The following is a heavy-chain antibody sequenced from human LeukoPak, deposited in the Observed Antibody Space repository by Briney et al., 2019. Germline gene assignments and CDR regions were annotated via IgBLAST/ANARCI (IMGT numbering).Heavy chain of an antibody. J-gene: IGHJ4*02. D-gene: IGHD3-22*01. Sequence: ASVKVSCKASGYTFTSYGISWVRQAPGQGLEWMGWISAYDGNTNYAQKLQGRVTMTTDTSTSTAYMELRSLRSDDTAVYYCARTVYYYDSSGYFVPDVGYFDYWGQGTLVTVSS. V-gene: IGHV1-18*01. CDR2: ISAYDGNT. CDR3: ARTVYYYDSSGYFVPDVGYFDY. CDR1: GYTFTSYG.